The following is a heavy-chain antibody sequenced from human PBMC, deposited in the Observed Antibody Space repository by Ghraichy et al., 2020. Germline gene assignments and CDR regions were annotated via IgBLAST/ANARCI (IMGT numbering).Heavy chain of an antibody. V-gene: IGHV4-4*09. D-gene: IGHD6-19*01. CDR1: GVSISSHS. CDR3: ARLQLLTPDVFNV. CDR2: IQTRGNT. J-gene: IGHJ3*01. Sequence: SETLSLTCSVSGVSISSHSWSWIRQSPGRGLEWIGYIQTRGNTDYNPSLKSRVSISLDTSTNHFSLRLNSVTAADTAVYYCARLQLLTPDVFNVWGQGALVTVSS.